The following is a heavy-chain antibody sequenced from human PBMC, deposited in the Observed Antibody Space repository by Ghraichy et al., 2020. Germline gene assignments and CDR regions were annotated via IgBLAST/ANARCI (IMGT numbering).Heavy chain of an antibody. CDR1: GFTFTSSA. J-gene: IGHJ5*02. Sequence: LVKVSCKASGFTFTSSAVQWVRQARGQRLEWIGWIVVGSGNTNYAQKFQERVTITRDMSTSTAYMELSSLRSEDTAVYYCAAPVSRLANYHWGQGTLVTVSS. V-gene: IGHV1-58*01. D-gene: IGHD5-12*01. CDR2: IVVGSGNT. CDR3: AAPVSRLANYH.